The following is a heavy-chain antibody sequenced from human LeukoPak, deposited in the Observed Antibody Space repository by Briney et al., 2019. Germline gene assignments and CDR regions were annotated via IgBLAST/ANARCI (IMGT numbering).Heavy chain of an antibody. J-gene: IGHJ4*02. CDR2: ISAYNDNT. CDR3: AREGSSSWYKEYYFDY. CDR1: GYTFTSYG. Sequence: GASVKVSCKASGYTFTSYGISWVRQAPGQGLEWMGWISAYNDNTNYAQKLQGRVTMTTDTSTSTAYMELRSLRSDDTAVYYCAREGSSSWYKEYYFDYWGQGTLVTVSS. D-gene: IGHD6-13*01. V-gene: IGHV1-18*01.